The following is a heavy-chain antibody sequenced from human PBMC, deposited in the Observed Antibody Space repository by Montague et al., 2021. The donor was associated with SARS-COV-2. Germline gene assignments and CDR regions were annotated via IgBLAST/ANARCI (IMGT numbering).Heavy chain of an antibody. J-gene: IGHJ4*02. CDR3: ARQRRILAGYYVFFDH. Sequence: SETLSLTCTVSAGSINSDNYYWGWIRQPPGQGLEWIGTIYYNGRTYYNPSLKSRVTISLDTPKNQFSLMLSSVSVADTAVFYCARQRRILAGYYVFFDHWGQGTLVTVSS. V-gene: IGHV4-39*01. CDR2: IYYNGRT. CDR1: AGSINSDNYY. D-gene: IGHD3-9*01.